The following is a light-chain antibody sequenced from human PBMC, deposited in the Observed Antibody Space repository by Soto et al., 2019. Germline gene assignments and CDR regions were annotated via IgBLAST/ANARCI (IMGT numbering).Light chain of an antibody. Sequence: QSALTQPRSVSGSPGQSVSISCTGTSSDVGGYTYVSWYQQHPGKAPKVMIYDVSKRPSGVPVRFSGSKSGNTASLTISGLQSEDEADYYCCSYAGRYTYVFGTGTRSPS. V-gene: IGLV2-11*01. J-gene: IGLJ1*01. CDR2: DVS. CDR3: CSYAGRYTYV. CDR1: SSDVGGYTY.